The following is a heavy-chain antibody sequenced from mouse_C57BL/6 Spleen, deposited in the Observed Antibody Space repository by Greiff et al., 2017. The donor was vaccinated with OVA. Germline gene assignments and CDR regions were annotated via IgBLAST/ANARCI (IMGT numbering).Heavy chain of an antibody. V-gene: IGHV14-3*01. Sequence: EVQLQQSVAELVRPGASVKLSCTASGFNIKNTYMHWVKQRPEQGLEWIGRIDPANGNTKYDPKFQGKATITADTSSNTAHLQRSSLTSDDTAIYYGARRGDYGYYSMDYWGQGTSVTVSS. CDR3: ARRGDYGYYSMDY. J-gene: IGHJ4*01. CDR2: IDPANGNT. CDR1: GFNIKNTY. D-gene: IGHD2-4*01.